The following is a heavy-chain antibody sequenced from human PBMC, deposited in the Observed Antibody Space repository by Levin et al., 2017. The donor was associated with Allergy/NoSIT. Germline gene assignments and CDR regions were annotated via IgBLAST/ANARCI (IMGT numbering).Heavy chain of an antibody. D-gene: IGHD3-22*01. CDR1: GFTVSSNY. CDR2: IHVDGAT. J-gene: IGHJ2*01. CDR3: ACDSSGSTKIWYFDL. V-gene: IGHV3-53*01. Sequence: PEASVKVSCAASGFTVSSNYMTWVRQAPGKGLEWVSLIHVDGATTYADSVRGRFTISRDNSRNTLHLQMNSLRVEDTAVYYCACDSSGSTKIWYFDLWGRGTLVTVSS.